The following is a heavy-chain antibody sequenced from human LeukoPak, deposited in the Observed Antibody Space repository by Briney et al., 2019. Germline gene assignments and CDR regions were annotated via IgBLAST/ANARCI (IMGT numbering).Heavy chain of an antibody. CDR2: IYYSGST. CDR3: ARRDYSNRSDY. D-gene: IGHD4-11*01. J-gene: IGHJ4*02. Sequence: SETLSLTCTVSGGSISSSSYYWGWIRQPPGKGLEWIGSIYYSGSTYYNPSLKSRVTISVDTSKNQFSLKLSSVAAADTAVYYCARRDYSNRSDYWGQGTLVTVSS. V-gene: IGHV4-39*01. CDR1: GGSISSSSYY.